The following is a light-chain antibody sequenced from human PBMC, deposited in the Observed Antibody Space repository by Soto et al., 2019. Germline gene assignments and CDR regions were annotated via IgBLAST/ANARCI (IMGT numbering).Light chain of an antibody. J-gene: IGLJ1*01. V-gene: IGLV3-21*02. Sequence: SYELTQPPSVSVAPGQTARITCGGNNSGSKSVHWYQQKPGQAPVLVVYDDSDRPSGIPERFSGSNSGNTATLTISRVEAGDEADYYCQVWDSSSDHKGYVSGTGTKLTVL. CDR1: NSGSKS. CDR2: DDS. CDR3: QVWDSSSDHKGYV.